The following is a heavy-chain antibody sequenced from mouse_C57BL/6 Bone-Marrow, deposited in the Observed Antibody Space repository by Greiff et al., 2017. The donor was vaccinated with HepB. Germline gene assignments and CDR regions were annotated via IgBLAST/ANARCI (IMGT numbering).Heavy chain of an antibody. CDR3: AAYYYGSSFFDY. CDR2: IYPRSGNN. CDR1: GYTFTSYG. V-gene: IGHV1-81*01. Sequence: VQLQQSGAELARPGASVKLSCKASGYTFTSYGISWVKQRTGQGLEWIGEIYPRSGNNYYNEKFKGKATLTADKSSSTAYIELRSLTSEDSAVYFCAAYYYGSSFFDYWGQGTTLTVSS. D-gene: IGHD1-1*01. J-gene: IGHJ2*01.